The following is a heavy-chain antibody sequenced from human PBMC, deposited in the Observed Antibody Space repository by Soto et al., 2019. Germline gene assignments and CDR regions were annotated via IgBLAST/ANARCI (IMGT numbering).Heavy chain of an antibody. J-gene: IGHJ4*02. Sequence: SETLSLTCPVSGCSISSSSYYWGWIRQHPGKGLEWIGYIYHSGSRYYNPSLKSRVTISVDTSKNQFSLKLSSVTAADTAVYYCARVVVVAATPAYFDYWGQGTLVTVSS. V-gene: IGHV4-31*03. D-gene: IGHD2-15*01. CDR1: GCSISSSSYY. CDR3: ARVVVVAATPAYFDY. CDR2: IYHSGSR.